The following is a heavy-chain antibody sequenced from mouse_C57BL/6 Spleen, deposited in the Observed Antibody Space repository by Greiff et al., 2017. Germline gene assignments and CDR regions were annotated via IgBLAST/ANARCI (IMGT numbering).Heavy chain of an antibody. D-gene: IGHD2-3*01. J-gene: IGHJ3*01. CDR1: GYTFTDYE. V-gene: IGHV1-15*01. CDR3: TRDGYSSFAY. Sequence: VKLVESGAELVRPGASVTLSCKASGYTFTDYEMHWVKQTPVHGLEWIGAIDPETGGTAYNQKFKGKAILTADKSSSTAYMELRSLTSEDSAVYYCTRDGYSSFAYWGQGTLVTVSA. CDR2: IDPETGGT.